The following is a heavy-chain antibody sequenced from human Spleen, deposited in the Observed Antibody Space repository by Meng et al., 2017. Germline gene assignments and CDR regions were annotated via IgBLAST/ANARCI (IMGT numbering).Heavy chain of an antibody. J-gene: IGHJ4*02. CDR3: ARDSTGDLEY. V-gene: IGHV1-18*01. CDR1: DYTFTDYG. D-gene: IGHD7-27*01. Sequence: QVQLLQSGSEGRETGASEKVSCKASDYTFTDYGITWVLQAPGQGLGWMGWISNYNGIANYAQRFQGRVTMTTDTSTATAYMELTNLRSDDTAIYYCARDSTGDLEYWGQGTLVTVSS. CDR2: ISNYNGIA.